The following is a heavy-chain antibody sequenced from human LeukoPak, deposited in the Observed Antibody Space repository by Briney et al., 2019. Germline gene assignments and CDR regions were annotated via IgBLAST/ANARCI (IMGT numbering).Heavy chain of an antibody. V-gene: IGHV4-4*07. D-gene: IGHD3-22*01. CDR2: IYTSGST. CDR1: GGSISSYY. CDR3: ARGPTYYYDSSGYGAFDI. Sequence: SETLSLTCTVSGGSISSYYWSWIRQPAGKVLEWIGRIYTSGSTNYNPSLKSRVTMSVDTSKNQFSLKLGSVTAADTAVYYCARGPTYYYDSSGYGAFDIWGQGTMVTVSS. J-gene: IGHJ3*02.